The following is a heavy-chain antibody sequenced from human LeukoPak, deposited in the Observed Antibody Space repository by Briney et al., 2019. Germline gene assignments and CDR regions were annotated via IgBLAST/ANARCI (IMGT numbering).Heavy chain of an antibody. J-gene: IGHJ5*02. D-gene: IGHD2-21*02. CDR1: GVSISSGSYY. CDR2: IYTSGST. V-gene: IGHV4-61*02. Sequence: SQTLSLTCTVSGVSISSGSYYWSWIRQPAGKGLEWIGRIYTSGSTNYNPSLKSRVTISVDTSKNQFSLKLSSVTAADTAVYYCATQHIVVVTATEFDPWGQGTLVTVSS. CDR3: ATQHIVVVTATEFDP.